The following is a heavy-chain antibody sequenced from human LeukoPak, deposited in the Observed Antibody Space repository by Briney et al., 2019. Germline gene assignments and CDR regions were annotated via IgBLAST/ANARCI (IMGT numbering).Heavy chain of an antibody. V-gene: IGHV1-2*04. Sequence: ASVKVSCKASGYTFTGYYIHWVRQAPGQGLEWMGWIDPNNGGTNYAQKFQGWVTMTRDTSISTAYMELSRLRSDDAAVYYCARDMSYYGSGRSGTGAFDIWGQGTMVTVSS. CDR1: GYTFTGYY. J-gene: IGHJ3*02. CDR2: IDPNNGGT. CDR3: ARDMSYYGSGRSGTGAFDI. D-gene: IGHD3-10*01.